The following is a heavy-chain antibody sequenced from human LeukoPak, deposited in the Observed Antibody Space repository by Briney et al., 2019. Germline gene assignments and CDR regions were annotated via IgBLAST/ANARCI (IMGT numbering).Heavy chain of an antibody. D-gene: IGHD3-22*01. V-gene: IGHV4-59*03. Sequence: PSETLSLTCTVSGGSISNYYWSWIRQPPGKGLEWIGDIFYSGSTNYNPSLKSRVTISVDTSKNQFSLKLSSVTAADTAVYYCANRGTEGYYYDYWGQGTLVTVSS. CDR3: ANRGTEGYYYDY. J-gene: IGHJ4*02. CDR2: IFYSGST. CDR1: GGSISNYY.